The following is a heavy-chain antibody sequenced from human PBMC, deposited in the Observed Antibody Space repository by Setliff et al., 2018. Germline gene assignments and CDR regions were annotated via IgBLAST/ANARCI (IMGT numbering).Heavy chain of an antibody. CDR3: ARDPSLYCSSTSCSPHWFDP. V-gene: IGHV1-3*01. Sequence: ASVKVSCKASGYTFTSYAMHWVRQAPGQRLEWMGWISAYNGNTNYAQKFQGRVTITRDTSTSTAYMELRSLRSDDTAVYYCARDPSLYCSSTSCSPHWFDPWGQGTLVTVSS. CDR2: ISAYNGNT. D-gene: IGHD2-2*01. CDR1: GYTFTSYA. J-gene: IGHJ5*02.